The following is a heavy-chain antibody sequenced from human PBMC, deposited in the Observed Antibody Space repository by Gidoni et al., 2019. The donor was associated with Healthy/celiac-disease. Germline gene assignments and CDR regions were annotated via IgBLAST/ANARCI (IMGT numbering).Heavy chain of an antibody. CDR2: IIGSGGST. CDR1: GFTLSRSD. CDR3: AKERVGGYYGSGSYFWFDP. V-gene: IGHV3-23*01. D-gene: IGHD3-10*01. Sequence: EVQQLESGGGWVQHGGSLRLSCAASGFTLSRSDMSWVRQAPGKGLVCVSAIIGSGGSTYSADSVQGRFTISRDNSKNTLYLQMNSLRAEDTAVYYCAKERVGGYYGSGSYFWFDPWGQGTLVTVSS. J-gene: IGHJ5*02.